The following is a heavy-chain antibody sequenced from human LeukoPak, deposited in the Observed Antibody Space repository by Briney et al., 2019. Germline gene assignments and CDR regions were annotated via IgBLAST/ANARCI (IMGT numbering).Heavy chain of an antibody. CDR2: ISGVGST. D-gene: IGHD6-13*01. J-gene: IGHJ4*02. CDR1: GFAVSSNY. V-gene: IGHV3-53*01. CDR3: TPIAAAGFDY. Sequence: GGSLRLSCAASGFAVSSNYMSWVRQAPGKGLEWVSSISGVGSTSYADSVKGRFTISRDNSKNTLYLQMNSLRAEDTAVYYCTPIAAAGFDYWGQGTLVTVSS.